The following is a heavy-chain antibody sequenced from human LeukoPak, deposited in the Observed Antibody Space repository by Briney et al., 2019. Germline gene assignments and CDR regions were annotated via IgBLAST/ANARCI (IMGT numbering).Heavy chain of an antibody. CDR3: VRSLTAREYFQH. Sequence: GGSRRLSCAASGFTFGTSGMHWVRQAPGKGLEWVTFIHSEGNNKQYADSVKGRFTISRDNSKNSLSLQMNGLRTEDTAVYYCVRSLTAREYFQHRGQGTMITVSS. J-gene: IGHJ1*01. CDR2: IHSEGNNK. CDR1: GFTFGTSG. V-gene: IGHV3-30*02. D-gene: IGHD6-6*01.